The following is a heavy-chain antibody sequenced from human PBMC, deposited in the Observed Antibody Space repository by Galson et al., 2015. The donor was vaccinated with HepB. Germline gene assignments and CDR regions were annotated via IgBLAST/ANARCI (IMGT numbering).Heavy chain of an antibody. CDR1: GFTFSNAW. Sequence: SLRLSCAASGFTFSNAWMNWVRQAPGKGLEWVGRIKSKTDGGTTDYAAPVNGRFTISRDDSKNTLYLQMNSLKTEDTAVYYCTTGITIFGVVIIGYYMDVWGKGTTVTVSS. CDR3: TTGITIFGVVIIGYYMDV. J-gene: IGHJ6*03. CDR2: IKSKTDGGTT. V-gene: IGHV3-15*07. D-gene: IGHD3-3*01.